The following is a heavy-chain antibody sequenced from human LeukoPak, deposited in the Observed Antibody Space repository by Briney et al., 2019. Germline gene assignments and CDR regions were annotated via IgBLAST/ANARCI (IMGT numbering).Heavy chain of an antibody. V-gene: IGHV4-39*07. CDR3: ARESKRDYYMDV. D-gene: IGHD1-1*01. Sequence: SETLSLTCTVSGGSISSSSYYWGWIRQPPGKGLEWIGSIYYSGSTYYNPSLKSRVTISVDTSKNQFSLKLSSVTAADTAVYYCARESKRDYYMDVRGKGTTVTVSS. CDR2: IYYSGST. CDR1: GGSISSSSYY. J-gene: IGHJ6*03.